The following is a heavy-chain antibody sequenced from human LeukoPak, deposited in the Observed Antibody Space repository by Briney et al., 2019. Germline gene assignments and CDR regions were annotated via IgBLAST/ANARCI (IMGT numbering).Heavy chain of an antibody. Sequence: GESLKISCKGSGYSFTSYWIGWVRQMPGKGLEWMGIIHPGDSDTRYSPSFQGQVTISADKSISTAYLQWSSLKASDTAMYYCARRDSSSYYYYGMDVWGQGTTVTVSS. V-gene: IGHV5-51*01. D-gene: IGHD6-6*01. J-gene: IGHJ6*02. CDR2: IHPGDSDT. CDR3: ARRDSSSYYYYGMDV. CDR1: GYSFTSYW.